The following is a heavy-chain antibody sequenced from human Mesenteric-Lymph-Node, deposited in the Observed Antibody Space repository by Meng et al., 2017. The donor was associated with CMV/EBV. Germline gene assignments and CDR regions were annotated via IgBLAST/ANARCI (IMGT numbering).Heavy chain of an antibody. CDR1: GGTFSSHA. J-gene: IGHJ1*01. Sequence: SVKVSCKASGGTFSSHAVTWVRQAPGQGLEWMGGIIPILGTANYAQKFQGRVTITTDESTSTAYLELRSLRSDDTAVYYCARDPGRTEYDFWSGYKTASRLQHWGQGTLVTVSS. CDR3: ARDPGRTEYDFWSGYKTASRLQH. V-gene: IGHV1-69*05. CDR2: IIPILGTA. D-gene: IGHD3-3*01.